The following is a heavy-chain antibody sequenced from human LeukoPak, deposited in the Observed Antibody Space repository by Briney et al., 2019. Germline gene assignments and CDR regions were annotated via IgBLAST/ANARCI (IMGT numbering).Heavy chain of an antibody. D-gene: IGHD3-22*01. Sequence: SETLSLTCTVSGGSISSGSYYWSWIRQPAGKGLEWIGRIYTSGSTNYNPSLKSRVTISVDTSKNQFSLKLSSVTAADTAVYYCARDPNYYDSSGYNWFDPWGQGTLVTVSS. V-gene: IGHV4-61*02. CDR1: GGSISSGSYY. CDR3: ARDPNYYDSSGYNWFDP. CDR2: IYTSGST. J-gene: IGHJ5*02.